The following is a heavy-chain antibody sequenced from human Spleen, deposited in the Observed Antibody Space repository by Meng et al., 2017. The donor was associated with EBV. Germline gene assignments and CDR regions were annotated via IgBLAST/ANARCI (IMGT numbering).Heavy chain of an antibody. CDR2: LNEDGAIT. CDR3: SRDLVGSDDY. CDR1: GFIFSSYW. V-gene: IGHV3-74*01. Sequence: VQLVGSGGALVQPGGSLRLSCAASGFIFSSYWMHWVRQAPGKGLVWVSRLNEDGAITTYADSVKGRFTISRDNAKNTLYLQMNSLRVEDTALYYCSRDLVGSDDYWGQGTLVTVSS. J-gene: IGHJ4*02.